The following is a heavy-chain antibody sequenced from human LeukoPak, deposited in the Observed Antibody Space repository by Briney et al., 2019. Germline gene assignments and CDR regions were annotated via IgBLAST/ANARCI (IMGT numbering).Heavy chain of an antibody. CDR3: ARRLTQYDCFDP. D-gene: IGHD2-2*01. J-gene: IGHJ5*02. V-gene: IGHV6-1*01. CDR2: TYYRSTWYN. Sequence: SQTLSLTCAISGDSVSSNIVTWNWIRQSPSRALEWLGRTYYRSTWYNDYAVSVRGRITVNPDTSKNQFSLHLNSVTPEDTAVYYCARRLTQYDCFDPWGQGILVTVSS. CDR1: GDSVSSNIVT.